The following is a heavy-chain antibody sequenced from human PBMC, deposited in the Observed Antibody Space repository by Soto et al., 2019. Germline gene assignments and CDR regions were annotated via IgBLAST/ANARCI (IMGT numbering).Heavy chain of an antibody. V-gene: IGHV1-69*12. CDR1: GGTFSSYA. CDR3: ARSDEYYYGSGSYSLYYYYYGMDV. J-gene: IGHJ6*02. Sequence: QVQLVQSGAEVKKPGSSVKVSCKASGGTFSSYAISWVRQAPGQGLEWMGGIIPIFGTANYAQKFQGRVTITADESTSTAYMELSSLRSEDTAVYYCARSDEYYYGSGSYSLYYYYYGMDVWGQGTTVTVSS. D-gene: IGHD3-10*01. CDR2: IIPIFGTA.